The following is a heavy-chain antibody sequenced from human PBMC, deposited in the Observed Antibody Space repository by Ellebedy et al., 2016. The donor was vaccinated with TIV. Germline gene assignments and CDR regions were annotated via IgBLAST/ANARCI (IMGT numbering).Heavy chain of an antibody. Sequence: MPSETLSLTCTVSGGSISSYYWSWIRQPPGKGLEWIGFIYYSGSTNYNPSLKSRITISIDTSKNQFSLKLSSVTAADTAVYYCASVPALYGGNPGWFDPWGQGTLVTVSS. V-gene: IGHV4-59*01. CDR3: ASVPALYGGNPGWFDP. D-gene: IGHD4-23*01. CDR1: GGSISSYY. CDR2: IYYSGST. J-gene: IGHJ5*02.